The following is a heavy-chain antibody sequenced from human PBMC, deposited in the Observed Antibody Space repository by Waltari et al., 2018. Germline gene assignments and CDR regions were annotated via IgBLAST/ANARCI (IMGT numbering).Heavy chain of an antibody. D-gene: IGHD6-13*01. CDR2: IYYSGST. CDR3: ARDTSSRPLYYGMDV. J-gene: IGHJ6*02. V-gene: IGHV4-30-4*08. Sequence: QVQLQESGPGLVKPSQTLSLTCTVSGGSISSGDYYWSWIRQPPGKGLEWIGYIYYSGSTYYNPSRKSRVTISVDTSKNQFSLKLSSVTAADTAVYYCARDTSSRPLYYGMDVWGQGTTVTVSS. CDR1: GGSISSGDYY.